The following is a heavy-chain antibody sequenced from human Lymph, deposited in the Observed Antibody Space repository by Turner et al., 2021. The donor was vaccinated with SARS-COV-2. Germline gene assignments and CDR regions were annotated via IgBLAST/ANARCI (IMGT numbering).Heavy chain of an antibody. CDR2: MNPNSGNT. CDR1: GYTFTSYA. J-gene: IGHJ6*02. Sequence: QVQLVQSGAEVKKPGPSVKVSCKAPGYTFTSYAINWVRQGTGQGLEWMGWMNPNSGNTGYAQKFQGRVTMTRNTSISKAYMELSSLRSEDTAVYYCARGRYSGGGMDVWGQGTTVTVSS. V-gene: IGHV1-8*02. D-gene: IGHD1-26*01. CDR3: ARGRYSGGGMDV.